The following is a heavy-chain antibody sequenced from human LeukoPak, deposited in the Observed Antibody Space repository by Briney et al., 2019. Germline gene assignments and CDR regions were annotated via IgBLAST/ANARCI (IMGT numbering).Heavy chain of an antibody. CDR1: GFTFGDYA. J-gene: IGHJ4*02. V-gene: IGHV3-49*04. CDR3: TRAGTRSLPWIDY. CDR2: IRSKAYGGTT. D-gene: IGHD1-7*01. Sequence: HSGRSLRLSCTASGFTFGDYAMSWVRQAPGKGLERGGFIRSKAYGGTTEYAASVKGRFTISRDDSNSIAYLQMNSLKTEDTAVYYCTRAGTRSLPWIDYWGQGTLVTVSS.